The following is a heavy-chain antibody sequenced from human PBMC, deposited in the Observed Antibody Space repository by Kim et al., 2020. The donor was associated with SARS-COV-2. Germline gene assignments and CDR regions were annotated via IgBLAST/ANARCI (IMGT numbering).Heavy chain of an antibody. CDR2: TT. Sequence: TTNYNPSLKSRVTISVDTSKTQFSLKLSSVTAADTAVYYCARGRFNFDYWGQGTLVTVSS. V-gene: IGHV4-59*09. CDR3: ARGRFNFDY. J-gene: IGHJ4*02.